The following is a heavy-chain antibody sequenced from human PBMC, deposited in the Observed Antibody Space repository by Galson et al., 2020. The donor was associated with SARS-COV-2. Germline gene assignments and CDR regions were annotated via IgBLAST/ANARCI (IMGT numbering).Heavy chain of an antibody. V-gene: IGHV3-74*01. CDR3: ARDRREYSYGAWAFDD. D-gene: IGHD5-18*01. CDR2: INSDGRDT. J-gene: IGHJ3*01. CDR1: GFTFSSYW. Sequence: GGSLRLSCAASGFTFSSYWMHWVRQVPGKGLVWISRINSDGRDTSYADSVKGRFTISRDNAKNTLYLQMNSLRAEDTAIYYCARDRREYSYGAWAFDDWGRGTMVTVSS.